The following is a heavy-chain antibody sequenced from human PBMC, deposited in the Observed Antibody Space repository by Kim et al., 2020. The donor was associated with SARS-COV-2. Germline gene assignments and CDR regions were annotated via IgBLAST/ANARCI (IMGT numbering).Heavy chain of an antibody. J-gene: IGHJ4*02. CDR3: AGAFGDYGLVY. CDR1: GFIFSRYG. V-gene: IGHV3-33*01. D-gene: IGHD4-17*01. CDR2: IWYDGSEK. Sequence: GGSLRLSCAASGFIFSRYGMHWVRQAPGKGLEWVAVIWYDGSEKNYADSVKGRFTISRDNSKNTLYLQMNSLRVEDTAVYYCAGAFGDYGLVYWGQGTL.